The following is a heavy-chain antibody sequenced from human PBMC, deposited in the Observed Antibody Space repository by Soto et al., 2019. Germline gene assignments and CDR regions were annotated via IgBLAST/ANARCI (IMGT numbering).Heavy chain of an antibody. D-gene: IGHD3-3*01. CDR1: GFTFSNYA. CDR3: ARDPDFSTGYYYSSGMDV. Sequence: PGGSLRLSCAASGFTFSNYAMSWVRQAPGKGLEWVSGISGGADNTEYTDSVKGRFTISRDNSKNTLYLQMNSLRAEDTAVYYCARDPDFSTGYYYSSGMDVWGHGTTVTVSS. V-gene: IGHV3-23*01. CDR2: ISGGADNT. J-gene: IGHJ6*02.